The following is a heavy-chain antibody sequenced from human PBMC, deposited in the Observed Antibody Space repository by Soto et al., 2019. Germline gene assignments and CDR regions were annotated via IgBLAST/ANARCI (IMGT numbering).Heavy chain of an antibody. CDR3: ARDRSSRSWSGAFDI. Sequence: EVQLLESGGGLVQPGGSLRLSCVASGFTFTNYAMNWVRQAPGKGLEWVSGISGGGGSIYYSDSVKGRFTISRDNAKNSLYLQMNSLRAEDTAVYYCARDRSSRSWSGAFDIWGQGTMVTVSS. CDR1: GFTFTNYA. D-gene: IGHD6-13*01. J-gene: IGHJ3*02. V-gene: IGHV3-23*01. CDR2: ISGGGGSI.